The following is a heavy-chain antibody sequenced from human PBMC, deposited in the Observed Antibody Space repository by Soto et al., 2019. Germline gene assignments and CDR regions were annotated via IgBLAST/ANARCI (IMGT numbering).Heavy chain of an antibody. Sequence: GGSLRLSCAASGFTFSSYAMSWVHQAPGKGLEWVSAISGSGGSTYYADSVKGRFTISRDNSKNTLYLQMNSLRAEDTAVYYCAKDLNPILGFDYWGQGTLVTVSS. CDR2: ISGSGGST. V-gene: IGHV3-23*01. J-gene: IGHJ4*02. CDR3: AKDLNPILGFDY. CDR1: GFTFSSYA.